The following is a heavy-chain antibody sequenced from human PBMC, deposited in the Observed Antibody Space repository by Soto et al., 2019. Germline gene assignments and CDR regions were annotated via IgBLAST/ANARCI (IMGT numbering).Heavy chain of an antibody. D-gene: IGHD2-2*01. J-gene: IGHJ6*02. CDR3: AKEGYCSSTSCYPGPYYYYGMDV. CDR1: GFTFSSYA. V-gene: IGHV3-23*01. Sequence: GGSLRLSCAASGFTFSSYAMSWVRQAPGKGLEWVSAISGSGGSTYYADSVKGRFTISRDNSKNTLYLQMNSLRAEDTAVYYCAKEGYCSSTSCYPGPYYYYGMDVWGQGTTVT. CDR2: ISGSGGST.